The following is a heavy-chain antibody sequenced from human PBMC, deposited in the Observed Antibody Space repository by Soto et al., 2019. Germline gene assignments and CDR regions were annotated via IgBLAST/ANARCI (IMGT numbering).Heavy chain of an antibody. CDR3: AREGTSSWSGDYGMDV. D-gene: IGHD6-13*01. J-gene: IGHJ6*02. CDR2: IYHSGST. V-gene: IGHV4-30-2*01. CDR1: GVSLDSGGSS. Sequence: SETLSLSCAVSGVSLDSGGSSWSWIRQPPGKGLEWIAYIYHSGSTYYNPSLKSRVTMSVDMSKNQFSLMLSSVTAADTAVYYCAREGTSSWSGDYGMDVWGQGTMVT.